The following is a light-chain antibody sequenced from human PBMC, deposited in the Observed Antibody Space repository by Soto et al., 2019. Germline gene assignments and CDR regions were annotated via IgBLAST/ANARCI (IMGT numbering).Light chain of an antibody. CDR1: SSDVGSYNR. CDR2: EVS. J-gene: IGLJ1*01. V-gene: IGLV2-18*02. Sequence: QSALTQPPSVSGSPGQSVAISCSGTSSDVGSYNRVSWYQQPPGTAPKVMIYEVSNRPSGVPDRFSGSKSGNTASLTISGLQAEDEADYYCSSFTSTSTDVFGTGTKLTVL. CDR3: SSFTSTSTDV.